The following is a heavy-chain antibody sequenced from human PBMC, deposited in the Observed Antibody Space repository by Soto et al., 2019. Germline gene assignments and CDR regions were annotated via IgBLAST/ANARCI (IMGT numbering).Heavy chain of an antibody. J-gene: IGHJ6*02. CDR2: INAANGDT. V-gene: IGHV1-3*01. Sequence: GASVKVSCKASGYTFTSYGIHWVRQAPGQRLEWMGWINAANGDTKYSPKFQGRVTITRDTSASTAYMELSRLRSDDTAVYYCARDTVMVRGVIMYYYYGMDVWGQGTTVTVSS. CDR1: GYTFTSYG. CDR3: ARDTVMVRGVIMYYYYGMDV. D-gene: IGHD3-10*01.